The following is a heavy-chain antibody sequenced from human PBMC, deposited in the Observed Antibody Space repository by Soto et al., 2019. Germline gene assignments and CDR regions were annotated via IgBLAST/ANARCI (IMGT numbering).Heavy chain of an antibody. CDR2: ISYDGRST. V-gene: IGHV3-30*04. Sequence: QEQLVESGGGVVQPGRSLRLSCEGSGFIFSSYAIHWVRQAPGKGLEWVAVISYDGRSTFYRDSVKGRFTISRDNSKKTLSLQMNSRRDEDTALYYCARDSVAAAGVNWAVNLFAPWGQGTLVTVSS. CDR1: GFIFSSYA. D-gene: IGHD6-13*01. CDR3: ARDSVAAAGVNWAVNLFAP. J-gene: IGHJ5*02.